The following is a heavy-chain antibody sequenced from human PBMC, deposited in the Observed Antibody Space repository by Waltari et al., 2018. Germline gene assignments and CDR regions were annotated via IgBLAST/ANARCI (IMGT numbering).Heavy chain of an antibody. V-gene: IGHV1-69*02. CDR3: ARSDSSTYYYYYYGMDV. CDR1: GGTFRSYT. J-gene: IGHJ6*02. CDR2: IIPILGIA. Sequence: QVQLVQSGAEVKKPGSSVKVSCKASGGTFRSYTISWVRQAPGQGLEWMGRIIPILGIANDEQKFQGRVTITADKSTSTAYMELSSLRSEDTAVYYCARSDSSTYYYYYYGMDVWGQGTTVTVSS. D-gene: IGHD6-6*01.